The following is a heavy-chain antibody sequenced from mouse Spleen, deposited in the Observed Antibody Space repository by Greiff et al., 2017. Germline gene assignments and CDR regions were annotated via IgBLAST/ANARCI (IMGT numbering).Heavy chain of an antibody. CDR3: ARSYYRYDAYFDY. CDR2: ISSGSSTI. J-gene: IGHJ2*01. V-gene: IGHV5-17*02. CDR1: GFTFSSFG. D-gene: IGHD2-14*01. Sequence: EVQLQESGGGLVQPGGSRKLSCAASGFTFSSFGMHWVRQAPEKGLEWVAYISSGSSTIYYADTVKGRFTISRDNPKNTLFLQMTSLRSEDTAMYYCARSYYRYDAYFDYWGQGTTLTVSS.